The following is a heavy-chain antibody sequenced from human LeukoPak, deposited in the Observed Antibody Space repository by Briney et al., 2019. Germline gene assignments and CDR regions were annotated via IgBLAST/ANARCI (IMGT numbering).Heavy chain of an antibody. V-gene: IGHV3-23*01. J-gene: IGHJ4*02. CDR1: GFTFSSDA. D-gene: IGHD2-21*02. CDR2: ISGGGGST. CDR3: AKGEVTFDY. Sequence: PGGSLRLSCAASGFTFSSDAMGWVRQAPGKGLEWVSSISGGGGSTYYADSVKGRFTISRDNSKNTLYLQMSSLRAEDTAVYYCAKGEVTFDYWGQGTLVTVSS.